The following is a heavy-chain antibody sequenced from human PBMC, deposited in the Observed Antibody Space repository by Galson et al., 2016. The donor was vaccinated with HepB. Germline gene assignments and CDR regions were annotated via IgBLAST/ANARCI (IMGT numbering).Heavy chain of an antibody. CDR3: ARSSSVAAGPGDY. V-gene: IGHV3-33*07. D-gene: IGHD6-13*01. Sequence: SLRLSCAASGFIFSRYGMIWVRQAPGNGLEWVAVIWDDGRSKYYADSVKGRFTISRDNSENTLYLQMNSVRVEDTAIYYCARSSSVAAGPGDYWGQGTLVTVSS. J-gene: IGHJ4*02. CDR1: GFIFSRYG. CDR2: IWDDGRSK.